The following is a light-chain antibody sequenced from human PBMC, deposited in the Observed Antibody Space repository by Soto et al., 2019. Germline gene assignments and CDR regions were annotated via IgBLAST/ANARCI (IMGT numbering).Light chain of an antibody. CDR2: AVT. Sequence: QSVLTQPASVSGSPGQSITISCTGTSSDVGGYNYVSWYQQHPGKAPKLMIYAVTDRPSGVSSRFSGSKSRNTASLTISELQAEDEADYYCSSYTSSSTLFGTGTKVTVL. CDR3: SSYTSSSTL. J-gene: IGLJ1*01. CDR1: SSDVGGYNY. V-gene: IGLV2-14*01.